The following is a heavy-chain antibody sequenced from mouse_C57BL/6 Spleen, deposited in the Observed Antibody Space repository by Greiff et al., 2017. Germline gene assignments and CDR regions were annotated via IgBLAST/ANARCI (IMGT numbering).Heavy chain of an antibody. D-gene: IGHD2-4*01. CDR1: GYTFTSYD. CDR2: IYPRDGST. V-gene: IGHV1-85*01. Sequence: QVQLQQSGPELVKPGASVKLSCKASGYTFTSYDINWVKQRPGQGLEWIGWIYPRDGSTKYNEQFKGKATLTVDTSSSTAYMELHSLTSEDSAVYFCARGVDYDVLRPWFAYWGQGTLVTVSA. CDR3: ARGVDYDVLRPWFAY. J-gene: IGHJ3*01.